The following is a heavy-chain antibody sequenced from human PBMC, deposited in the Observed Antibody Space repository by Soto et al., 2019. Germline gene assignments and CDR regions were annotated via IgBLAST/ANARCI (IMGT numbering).Heavy chain of an antibody. CDR2: ISGRGAST. V-gene: IGHV3-23*01. D-gene: IGHD1-26*01. CDR1: GFTFSSYA. CDR3: AKDRSSIVGAIVGHDAFDI. Sequence: GGSLRLSCAASGFTFSSYAMSWVRQAPGKGLEWVSAISGRGASTYYADSVKGRFTISRDNSKNTLYLQMNSLRAEDTAVYSCAKDRSSIVGAIVGHDAFDIWGQGTMVTVSS. J-gene: IGHJ3*02.